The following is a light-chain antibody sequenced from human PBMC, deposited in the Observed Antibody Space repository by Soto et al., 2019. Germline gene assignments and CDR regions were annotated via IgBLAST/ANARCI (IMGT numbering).Light chain of an antibody. CDR2: YAS. V-gene: IGKV1-33*01. CDR1: HDIGNY. J-gene: IGKJ3*01. CDR3: QQYENLPRFI. Sequence: DIQMTQSPSSLSASVGDRVTITCLASHDIGNYLNWYQQKPGKAPKLLIYYASNLETGVSSRFSGSGSGTDFTFTISSLQPEDIATYCWQQYENLPRFIFGPGTKVDIK.